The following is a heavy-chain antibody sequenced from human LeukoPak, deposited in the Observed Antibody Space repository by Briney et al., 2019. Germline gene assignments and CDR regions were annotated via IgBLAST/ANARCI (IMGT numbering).Heavy chain of an antibody. CDR2: ISYDGSNK. CDR1: GFTFSSYA. Sequence: PGGSLRLSCAASGFTFSSYAMHWVRQAPGKGLEWVAVISYDGSNKYYADSVKGRFTISRDNSKNTLYLQMNSLRAEDTAVYYCARGVYSGYDSIYYYYYYMDVWGKGTTVTVSS. V-gene: IGHV3-30*04. D-gene: IGHD5-12*01. CDR3: ARGVYSGYDSIYYYYYYMDV. J-gene: IGHJ6*03.